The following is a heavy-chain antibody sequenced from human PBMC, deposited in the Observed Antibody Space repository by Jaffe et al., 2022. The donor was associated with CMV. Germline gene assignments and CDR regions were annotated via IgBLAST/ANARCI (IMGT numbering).Heavy chain of an antibody. D-gene: IGHD3-22*01. CDR1: GGTFSSYA. CDR3: ARFVGREDSSGYYTEPRYFDY. CDR2: IIPILGIA. V-gene: IGHV1-69*09. Sequence: QVQLVQSGAEVKKPGSSVKVSCKASGGTFSSYAISWVRQAPGQGLEWMGRIIPILGIANYAQKFQGRVTITADKSTSTAYMELSSLRSEDTAVYYCARFVGREDSSGYYTEPRYFDYWGQGTLVTVSS. J-gene: IGHJ4*02.